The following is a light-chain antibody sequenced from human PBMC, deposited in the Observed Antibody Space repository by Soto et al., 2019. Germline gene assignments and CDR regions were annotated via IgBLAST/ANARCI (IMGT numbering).Light chain of an antibody. CDR2: GAS. CDR1: QSVSSSY. CDR3: QQYGSSPLT. J-gene: IGKJ2*01. Sequence: EIVLTQSPGTLSLSPGERATLSCRASQSVSSSYLAWYQHKPGQAPRLLIYGASSRATGIPDRFSGSGSGTDFTLTSSRLEPEDCAVYYCQQYGSSPLTFGQGTKLEI. V-gene: IGKV3-20*01.